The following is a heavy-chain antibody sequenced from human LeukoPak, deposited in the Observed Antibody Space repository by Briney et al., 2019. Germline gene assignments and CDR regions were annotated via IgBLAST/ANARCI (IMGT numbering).Heavy chain of an antibody. Sequence: PSETLSLTCAVYGGSFSGYYWSWIRQPPGKGLEWIGEINHSGSTNYNPSLKSRVTISVDTSKNQFSLKLSSVTAAVTAVYYCARDEYSSSSGFGYWGQGTLVTVSS. D-gene: IGHD6-6*01. CDR3: ARDEYSSSSGFGY. CDR2: INHSGST. CDR1: GGSFSGYY. V-gene: IGHV4-34*01. J-gene: IGHJ4*02.